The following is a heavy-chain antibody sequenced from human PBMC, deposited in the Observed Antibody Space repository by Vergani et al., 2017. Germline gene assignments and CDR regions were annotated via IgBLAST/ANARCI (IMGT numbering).Heavy chain of an antibody. D-gene: IGHD6-19*01. CDR3: ARNAMAVAGYYYYYYMDV. CDR1: GYTFTRYA. V-gene: IGHV1-3*01. CDR2: INAGNGNT. J-gene: IGHJ6*03. Sequence: QVQLVQSGAEVKKPGASVKVSCKASGYTFTRYAMHWLRQAPGQTLLWMGWINAGNGNTKYSQKFQGRVTITRDNSASTAYMELSSLRSEDTAVYYCARNAMAVAGYYYYYYMDVWGKGITVTVSS.